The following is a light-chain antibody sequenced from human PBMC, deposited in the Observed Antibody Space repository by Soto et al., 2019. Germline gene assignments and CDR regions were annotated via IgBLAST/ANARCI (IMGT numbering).Light chain of an antibody. CDR3: QQLNGYPLA. V-gene: IGKV1-9*01. J-gene: IGKJ4*01. CDR1: QDINYR. Sequence: DLQLTQSPSVLSASVGDRVIITCRASQDINYRLAWYQQKSGRAPNLLIYLTSTLQTGVPSRFSGSGSGTEFTLTISSLQPEDFATYYCQQLNGYPLAFGGGTKVEIK. CDR2: LTS.